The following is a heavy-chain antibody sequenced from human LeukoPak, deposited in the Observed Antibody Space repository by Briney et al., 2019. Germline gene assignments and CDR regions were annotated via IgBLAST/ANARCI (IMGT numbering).Heavy chain of an antibody. CDR3: ARGYYDSSGYYFPDY. CDR2: IYYSGST. Sequence: SETLSLICTVSGGSISSYYWSWIRQPPGKGLEWIGYIYYSGSTNYNPSLKSRVTISVDTSKNQFSLKLSSVTAADTAVYYCARGYYDSSGYYFPDYWGQGTLVTVSS. CDR1: GGSISSYY. D-gene: IGHD3-22*01. J-gene: IGHJ4*02. V-gene: IGHV4-59*01.